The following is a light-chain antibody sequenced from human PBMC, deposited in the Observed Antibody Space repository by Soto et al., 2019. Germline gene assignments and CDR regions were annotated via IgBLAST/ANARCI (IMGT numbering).Light chain of an antibody. CDR2: KAS. CDR3: QHYNSHSS. V-gene: IGKV1-5*03. J-gene: IGKJ3*01. Sequence: DLQMTQSPSTLSASVGDRVPITCRASQSITRWLAWYPPKPGKAPKLLIYKASNLGGGVPSRFSGDGSGTESTLTISSLKPEDSATDYCQHYNSHSSFGPGTKVDIK. CDR1: QSITRW.